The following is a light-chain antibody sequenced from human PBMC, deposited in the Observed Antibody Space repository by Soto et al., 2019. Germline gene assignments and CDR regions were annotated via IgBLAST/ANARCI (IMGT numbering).Light chain of an antibody. Sequence: SVLTQPASVSGSPGQSITISCTGTSSDVGRYNIVSWYQQYPGKAPKLMIYEGSKRPSGVSNRFSGSKSGNTASLTISGLQAEDEADYYCCSYAGSSTYVFGTGTKVTV. CDR1: SSDVGRYNI. CDR3: CSYAGSSTYV. V-gene: IGLV2-23*01. CDR2: EGS. J-gene: IGLJ1*01.